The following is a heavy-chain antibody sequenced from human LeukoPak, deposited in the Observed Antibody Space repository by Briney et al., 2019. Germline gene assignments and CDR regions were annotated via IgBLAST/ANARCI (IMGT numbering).Heavy chain of an antibody. CDR1: GFTFSSYA. CDR3: AKDLGYADGECYYYGMDV. J-gene: IGHJ6*02. Sequence: GGSLRLSCAASGFTFSSYAMSWVRQAPGKGLEWVSAISGSGGSTYYADSVKGRFTISRDNSKNTLYLQMNSLRAEDTAVYYCAKDLGYADGECYYYGMDVWGQGTTVTVSS. CDR2: ISGSGGST. V-gene: IGHV3-23*01. D-gene: IGHD5-12*01.